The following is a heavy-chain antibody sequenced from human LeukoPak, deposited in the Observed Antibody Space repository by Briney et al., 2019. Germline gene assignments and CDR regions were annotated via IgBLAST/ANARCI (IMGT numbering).Heavy chain of an antibody. Sequence: GASVKVSCKASGYTFTSYDINWVRQGTGQGLEWMGWINPNSGNTGYAQSFQGRVTMTRDTSISTAYMELSRLRSDDTAVYYCARSSIAAAASEGVDYWGQGTLVTVSS. CDR2: INPNSGNT. V-gene: IGHV1-8*01. J-gene: IGHJ4*02. D-gene: IGHD6-13*01. CDR1: GYTFTSYD. CDR3: ARSSIAAAASEGVDY.